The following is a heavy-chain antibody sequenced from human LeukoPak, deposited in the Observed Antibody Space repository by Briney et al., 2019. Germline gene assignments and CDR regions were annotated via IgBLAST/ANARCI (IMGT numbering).Heavy chain of an antibody. Sequence: GGSLRLSCAASGFTFSSYGMHWVRQAPGKGLEWVAVISYDGSNKYYADSVKGRFTISRDNSKNTLYLQMNSLRAEDTAVYYCAKDLQDYYYYGMDVWGQGTTVAVSS. CDR2: ISYDGSNK. J-gene: IGHJ6*02. V-gene: IGHV3-30*18. CDR3: AKDLQDYYYYGMDV. CDR1: GFTFSSYG.